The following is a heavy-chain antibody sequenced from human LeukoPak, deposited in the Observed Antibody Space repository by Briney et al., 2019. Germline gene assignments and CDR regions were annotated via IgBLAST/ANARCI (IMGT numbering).Heavy chain of an antibody. CDR3: ARDKYYYDSSGLWGY. D-gene: IGHD3-22*01. CDR1: GFTFSDYY. CDR2: ISSNGSTI. J-gene: IGHJ4*02. V-gene: IGHV3-11*04. Sequence: PGGSLRLSCAAPGFTFSDYYMSWIRQAPGKGLEWVSYISSNGSTIYYADSVKGRFTISRDNAKNSLYLQMNSLRAGDTAVYYCARDKYYYDSSGLWGYWGQGTLVTV.